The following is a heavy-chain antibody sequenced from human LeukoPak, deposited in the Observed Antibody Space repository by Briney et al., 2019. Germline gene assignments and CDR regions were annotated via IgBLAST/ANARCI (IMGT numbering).Heavy chain of an antibody. CDR1: GFTFSSYA. CDR3: AKAPVTTCRGAFCYPFDY. Sequence: AESLRLSCAASGFTFSSYAMNWVRQAPGKGLEWVAAISYDGSNKYSADFVKGRFTISRDNSKNTLYLQMNSLRADDTAVYYCAKAPVTTCRGAFCYPFDYWGLGTLVTVSS. J-gene: IGHJ4*02. CDR2: ISYDGSNK. V-gene: IGHV3-30*04. D-gene: IGHD2-15*01.